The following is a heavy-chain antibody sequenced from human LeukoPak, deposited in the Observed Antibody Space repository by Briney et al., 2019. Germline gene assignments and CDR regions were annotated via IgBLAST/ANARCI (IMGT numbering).Heavy chain of an antibody. J-gene: IGHJ6*02. V-gene: IGHV5-51*01. Sequence: GESLKISCKGSGYSFTSYWIGWVRQMPGKGLERMGIIYPGDSDTRYSPSFQGQVTISADKSISTAYLQWSSLKASDTAMYYCATYYDSSGYPSGVGGMDVWGQGTTVTVSS. D-gene: IGHD3-22*01. CDR1: GYSFTSYW. CDR2: IYPGDSDT. CDR3: ATYYDSSGYPSGVGGMDV.